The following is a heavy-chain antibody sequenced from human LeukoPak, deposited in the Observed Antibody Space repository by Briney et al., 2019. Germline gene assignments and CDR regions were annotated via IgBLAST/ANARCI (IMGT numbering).Heavy chain of an antibody. V-gene: IGHV1-2*02. D-gene: IGHD6-19*01. Sequence: ASVKVSCKASGYTFTGHYIHWVRQARGQGREWMGWINPNSGATKYEQKFQGRVTMTRDTSISTAYMELSRLISEDTAVYYCAKWRGYASDWSGPFDDWGQGTLVTVSS. CDR1: GYTFTGHY. CDR2: INPNSGAT. J-gene: IGHJ4*02. CDR3: AKWRGYASDWSGPFDD.